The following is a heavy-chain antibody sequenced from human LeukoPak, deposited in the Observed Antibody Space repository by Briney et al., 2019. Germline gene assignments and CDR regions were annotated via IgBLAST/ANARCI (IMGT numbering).Heavy chain of an antibody. V-gene: IGHV4-59*08. Sequence: SETLSLTCTVSGGSLGTYYWSWIRQPPGKGLEWIGFMSYSGTTNYNPSLASRVSTSVDRSKNQFSLKLSSVTAADTAVYYCARASITYYYYYMGVWGKGTTVTVSS. D-gene: IGHD1-20*01. CDR1: GGSLGTYY. CDR2: MSYSGTT. J-gene: IGHJ6*03. CDR3: ARASITYYYYYMGV.